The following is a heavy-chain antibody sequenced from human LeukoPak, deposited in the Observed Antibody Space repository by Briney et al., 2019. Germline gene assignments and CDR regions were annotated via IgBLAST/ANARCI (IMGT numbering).Heavy chain of an antibody. CDR3: ARGGTVRTDY. J-gene: IGHJ4*02. CDR1: GFTVSTKY. CDR2: IYSDGST. Sequence: GGSLRLSCAASGFTVSTKYMNWVRQAPGKGLEWVSIIYSDGSTYYADSVKGRFTISRDNSKNTLYLQMNSLSAEDTAIYYCARGGTVRTDYWGQGTLVTVSS. V-gene: IGHV3-66*01. D-gene: IGHD1-14*01.